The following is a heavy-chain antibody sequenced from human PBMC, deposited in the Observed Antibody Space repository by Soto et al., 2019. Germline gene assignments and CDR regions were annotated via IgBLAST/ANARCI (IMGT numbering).Heavy chain of an antibody. CDR2: IRNKTDGGTT. CDR3: LTDPYYDSWSGYPFDY. J-gene: IGHJ4*02. CDR1: GFSFSKAW. V-gene: IGHV3-15*01. Sequence: GGSLRLSCSASGFSFSKAWMSWVRLTPGKGLEWVGRIRNKTDGGTTDYPAPVRGRFTISRDDSRSTLYLQMNSLKTEDTAVYSCLTDPYYDSWSGYPFDYWGQGTLVTVS. D-gene: IGHD3-3*01.